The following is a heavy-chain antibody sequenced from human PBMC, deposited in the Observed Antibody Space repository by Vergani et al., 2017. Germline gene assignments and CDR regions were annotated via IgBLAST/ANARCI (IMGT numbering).Heavy chain of an antibody. V-gene: IGHV1-24*01. CDR3: ARDALRGPQLYYYYGMDV. CDR1: GYTLTELS. J-gene: IGHJ6*02. CDR2: FDPEDGET. D-gene: IGHD2-2*01. Sequence: QVQLVQSGAEVKKPGASVKVSCKVSGYTLTELSMHWVRQAPGKGLEWMGGFDPEDGETIYAQKFQGRVTMTEDTSTDTAYMELSSLRSEDTAVYYCARDALRGPQLYYYYGMDVWGQGTTVTVSS.